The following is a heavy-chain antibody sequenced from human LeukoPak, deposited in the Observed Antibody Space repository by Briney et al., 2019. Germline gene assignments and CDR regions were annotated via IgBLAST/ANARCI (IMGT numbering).Heavy chain of an antibody. J-gene: IGHJ4*02. D-gene: IGHD3-22*01. CDR3: ARDGSSYYDSSGYYSNFDY. Sequence: SVKVSCKASGGTFSSYAISWVRQAPGQGLEWMGGIIPIFGTANYAQKFQGRVTITADESTSTAYMELSSLRSEDTAVYYCARDGSSYYDSSGYYSNFDYWGQGTLVTVSS. CDR2: IIPIFGTA. V-gene: IGHV1-69*13. CDR1: GGTFSSYA.